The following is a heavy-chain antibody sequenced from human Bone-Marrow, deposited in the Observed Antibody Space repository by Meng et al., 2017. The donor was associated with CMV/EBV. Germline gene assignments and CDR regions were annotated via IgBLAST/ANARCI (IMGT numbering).Heavy chain of an antibody. CDR2: IYYSGST. Sequence: GSLRLSCTVSGGSISSSSYYWGWIRQPPGKGLEWIGSIYYSGSTYYNPSLKSRVTISVDTSKNQFSLKLSSVTAADTAVYYCARDRLTQDYDSSGYYRDAFDIWGQGTRVTCSS. CDR1: GGSISSSSYY. D-gene: IGHD3-22*01. J-gene: IGHJ3*02. CDR3: ARDRLTQDYDSSGYYRDAFDI. V-gene: IGHV4-39*07.